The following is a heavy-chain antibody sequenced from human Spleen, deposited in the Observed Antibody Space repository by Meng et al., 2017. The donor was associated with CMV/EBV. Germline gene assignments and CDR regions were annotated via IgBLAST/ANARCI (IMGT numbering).Heavy chain of an antibody. J-gene: IGHJ6*02. CDR1: GFTFSNSS. Sequence: GGSLRLSCAASGFTFSNSSMSWVRQAPGKGLEWVSYISSSGSTIYYADSVKGRFTISRDNAKNSLYLQMNSLRAEDTAVYYCAREGRIAAAGEDGMDVWGQGTTVTVSS. V-gene: IGHV3-48*04. CDR3: AREGRIAAAGEDGMDV. CDR2: ISSSGSTI. D-gene: IGHD6-13*01.